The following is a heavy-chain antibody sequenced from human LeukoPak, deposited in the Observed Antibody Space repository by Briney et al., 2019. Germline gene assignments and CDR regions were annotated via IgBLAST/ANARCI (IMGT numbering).Heavy chain of an antibody. Sequence: GGPLRLSCVASGFPFSSYWMTWVRQAPGKGLEWAANIKQDGSKKSYVDSVKGRFTISRDNAKNSLYLQMNSLRAEDTAIYYCAKDRTVGASYWYFDLWGRGTLVTVSS. D-gene: IGHD1-26*01. V-gene: IGHV3-7*03. J-gene: IGHJ2*01. CDR2: IKQDGSKK. CDR3: AKDRTVGASYWYFDL. CDR1: GFPFSSYW.